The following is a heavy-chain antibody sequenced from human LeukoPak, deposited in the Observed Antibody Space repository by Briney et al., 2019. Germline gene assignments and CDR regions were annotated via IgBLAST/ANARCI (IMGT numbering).Heavy chain of an antibody. CDR3: ARVGGGYYFDY. CDR1: GGSISSSSYY. J-gene: IGHJ4*02. V-gene: IGHV4-39*07. Sequence: SETLSLTCTVSGGSISSSSYYWGWLRQPPGKGLKWFGNIYYSGSTYYNPSLKSRVTISVDTSENQFSLKLSSVTAADTAVYYCARVGGGYYFDYGGQGTLVTVST. D-gene: IGHD3-16*01. CDR2: IYYSGST.